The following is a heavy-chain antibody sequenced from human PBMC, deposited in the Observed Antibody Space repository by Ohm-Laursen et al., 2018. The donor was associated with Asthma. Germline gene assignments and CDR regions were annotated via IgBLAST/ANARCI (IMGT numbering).Heavy chain of an antibody. J-gene: IGHJ3*01. V-gene: IGHV3-53*01. CDR1: GFTVGSDY. CDR3: AKDEYSTTLGVGAFDF. Sequence: SLRLSCAASGFTVGSDYMTWVRQAPGKGLEWVSAIYSGGGTYFADSVRGRFTISRDNSNNMLYLHMNSLRADDTAVYYCAKDEYSTTLGVGAFDFWGQGTMVTVSS. CDR2: IYSGGGT. D-gene: IGHD6-13*01.